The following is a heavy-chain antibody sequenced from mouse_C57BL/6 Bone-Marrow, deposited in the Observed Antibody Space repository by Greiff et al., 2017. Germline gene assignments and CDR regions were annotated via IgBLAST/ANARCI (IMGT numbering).Heavy chain of an antibody. CDR3: AAYYSNYVAWFAY. V-gene: IGHV1-82*01. Sequence: QVQLQQSGPELVKPGASVKISCKASGYAFSSSWMNWVKQRPGKGLEWIGRIYPGDGDTNYNGKLKGKATLTADKSSSTAYMQLSSLTSEDSAVYFCAAYYSNYVAWFAYWGQGTLVTVSA. D-gene: IGHD2-5*01. CDR1: GYAFSSSW. J-gene: IGHJ3*01. CDR2: IYPGDGDT.